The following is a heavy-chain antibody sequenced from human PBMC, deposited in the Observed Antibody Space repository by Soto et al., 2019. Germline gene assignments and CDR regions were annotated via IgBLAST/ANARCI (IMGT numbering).Heavy chain of an antibody. CDR1: GFTFSSYT. D-gene: IGHD1-26*01. J-gene: IGHJ6*02. Sequence: QVQVVESGGGVVQPGRSLRLSCGASGFTFSSYTMYWVRQAPGKGLEGVAVIWHDGSNKYYVDSVKGRFTISRDNSKNTVYLQMNSLRAEDTAVYYCAREDGSDGHYCGMGVWGQGTTVTVSS. V-gene: IGHV3-33*01. CDR3: AREDGSDGHYCGMGV. CDR2: IWHDGSNK.